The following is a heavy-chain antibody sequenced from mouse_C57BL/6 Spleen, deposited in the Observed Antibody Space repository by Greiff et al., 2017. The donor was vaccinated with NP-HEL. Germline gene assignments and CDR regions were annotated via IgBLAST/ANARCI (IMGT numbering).Heavy chain of an antibody. J-gene: IGHJ1*03. CDR3: AREYSDV. CDR2: IDPSDSYT. V-gene: IGHV1-69*01. CDR1: GYTFTSYW. D-gene: IGHD5-2*01. Sequence: QVQLQQPGAELVMPGASVKLSCKASGYTFTSYWMHWVKQRPGQGLEWIGEIDPSDSYTNYNQKFKGKSTLTVDKSSSTAYMQLSSLTSEDSAVYYCAREYSDVWGTGTTVTVSS.